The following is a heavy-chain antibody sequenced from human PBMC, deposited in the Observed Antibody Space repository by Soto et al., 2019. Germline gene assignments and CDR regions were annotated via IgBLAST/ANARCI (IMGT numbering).Heavy chain of an antibody. CDR2: IYYLGST. Sequence: PGKGLEWIGSIYYLGSTYYNPSLKSRVTISVDTSKNQFSLRLSSVTAADTAVYYCARHGDPYILTYFDYRGQGTLVTV. D-gene: IGHD3-9*01. J-gene: IGHJ4*02. CDR3: ARHGDPYILTYFDY. V-gene: IGHV4-39*01.